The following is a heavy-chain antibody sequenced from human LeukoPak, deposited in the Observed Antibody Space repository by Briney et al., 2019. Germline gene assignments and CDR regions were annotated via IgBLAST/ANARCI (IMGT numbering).Heavy chain of an antibody. J-gene: IGHJ4*02. V-gene: IGHV4-31*03. CDR1: GGSISSGGYY. CDR3: ARARDDYYDSSGSFDY. D-gene: IGHD3-22*01. CDR2: IYYSGST. Sequence: SQTLSLTCTVSGGSISSGGYYWSWIRQHPGKGLEWIGYIYYSGSTYYNPSLKSRVTISVDTSKNQFSLKLSSVTAADTAVYYCARARDDYYDSSGSFDYWGREPWSPSPQ.